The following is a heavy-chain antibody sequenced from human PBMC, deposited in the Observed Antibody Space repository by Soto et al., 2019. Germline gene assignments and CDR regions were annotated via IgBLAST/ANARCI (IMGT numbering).Heavy chain of an antibody. Sequence: QVQLQESGPGLVKPSQTLSLTCSVSGGSISSGAYYWSWIRQHPGKGLEWIGYIHYSGSTTYNPSLKSRVTISVDTSKNQFSLNLSSVTAADTALYYCARVSYDNTGSGYFDYWGQGTLVTVSS. CDR2: IHYSGST. J-gene: IGHJ4*02. V-gene: IGHV4-31*03. D-gene: IGHD3-22*01. CDR3: ARVSYDNTGSGYFDY. CDR1: GGSISSGAYY.